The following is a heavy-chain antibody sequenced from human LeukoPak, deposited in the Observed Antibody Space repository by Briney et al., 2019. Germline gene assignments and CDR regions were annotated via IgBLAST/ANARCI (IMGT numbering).Heavy chain of an antibody. J-gene: IGHJ4*02. CDR1: GGSVSSGGYY. CDR3: ARDTPGRGAGYYFDY. CDR2: IYYSGST. Sequence: SETLSLTCTVSGGSVSSGGYYWSWIRQPPGKGLEWIGYIYYSGSTNYNPSLKSRVTISVDTSKNQFSLKLSSVTAADTAVYYCARDTPGRGAGYYFDYWGQGTLVTVSS. D-gene: IGHD1-26*01. V-gene: IGHV4-61*08.